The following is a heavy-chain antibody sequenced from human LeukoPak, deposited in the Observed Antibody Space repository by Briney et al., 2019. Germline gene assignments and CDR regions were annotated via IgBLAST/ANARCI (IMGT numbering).Heavy chain of an antibody. CDR3: ARGGPVAATHNYFQH. V-gene: IGHV1-8*01. Sequence: ASVKVSCKTSGYTFTTYDMTWVRQATGQGLEWMGWMHPNSGNTGYAQNFQGRVTMTRNTSISTAYMELSSLRSEDTAVYYCARGGPVAATHNYFQHWGQGTLVTVSS. CDR1: GYTFTTYD. D-gene: IGHD6-19*01. CDR2: MHPNSGNT. J-gene: IGHJ1*01.